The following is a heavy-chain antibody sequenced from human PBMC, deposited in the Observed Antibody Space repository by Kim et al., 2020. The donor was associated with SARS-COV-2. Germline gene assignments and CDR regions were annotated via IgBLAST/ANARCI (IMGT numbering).Heavy chain of an antibody. J-gene: IGHJ4*02. CDR2: ET. V-gene: IGHV3-7*03. Sequence: ETYYVDSVTGRFTISRDNANNLVYLQMNNLRVEDTAMYYCARGGGVAIFDYWGQGSLVTVSS. CDR3: ARGGGVAIFDY. D-gene: IGHD3-16*01.